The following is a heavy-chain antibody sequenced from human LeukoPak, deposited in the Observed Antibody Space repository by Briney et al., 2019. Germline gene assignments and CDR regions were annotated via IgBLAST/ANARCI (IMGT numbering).Heavy chain of an antibody. V-gene: IGHV5-51*01. J-gene: IGHJ4*02. Sequence: GESLKISCKGSGYSFTSYWIGWVRQMPGKGLEWMGIIYPRDSDTRYSPSFQGQVTISADKSISTAYLQWSSLKASDTAMYYCARLYYYDSSGYGYYFDYWGQGTLVTVSS. D-gene: IGHD3-22*01. CDR3: ARLYYYDSSGYGYYFDY. CDR2: IYPRDSDT. CDR1: GYSFTSYW.